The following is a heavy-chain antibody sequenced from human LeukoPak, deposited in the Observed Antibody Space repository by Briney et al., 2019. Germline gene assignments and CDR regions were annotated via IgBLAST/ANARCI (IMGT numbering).Heavy chain of an antibody. CDR1: GGSISSGDYY. CDR2: IYYSGST. J-gene: IGHJ4*02. D-gene: IGHD2-21*02. CDR3: ARGDCGGDCYVDY. V-gene: IGHV4-30-4*01. Sequence: SQTLSLTCTVSGGSISSGDYYWSWIRQPPGKGLEWIGYIYYSGSTYYNPSLKSRVTISVDTSKNQFSLKLSSVTAADTAVYYCARGDCGGDCYVDYWGQGTLVTVSS.